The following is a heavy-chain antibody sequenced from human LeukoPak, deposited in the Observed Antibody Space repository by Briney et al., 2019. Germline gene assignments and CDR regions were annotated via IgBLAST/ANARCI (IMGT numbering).Heavy chain of an antibody. CDR3: SRGDCGGDCYAFDI. D-gene: IGHD2-21*02. Sequence: SETLSLTCTVSGGSISSYYWSWIRQPAGKGLEWIGRIYTSGSTNYNPSLKSRVTMSVDTSKNQFSLKLSSVTAADTAVYYCSRGDCGGDCYAFDIWGQGTMVTVSS. J-gene: IGHJ3*02. CDR1: GGSISSYY. V-gene: IGHV4-4*07. CDR2: IYTSGST.